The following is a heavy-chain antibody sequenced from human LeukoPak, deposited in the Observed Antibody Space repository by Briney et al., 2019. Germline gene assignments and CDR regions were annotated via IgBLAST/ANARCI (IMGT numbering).Heavy chain of an antibody. CDR3: ARDPPMCSGGSCYYFDY. J-gene: IGHJ4*02. CDR2: ISSSSSHI. Sequence: GGSLRLSCAASGFTFSSYSMNWVRQAPGKGLEWVSSISSSSSHIHSADSAKGRFTISRDNSKNTLYLQMNSLRAEDTAVYYCARDPPMCSGGSCYYFDYWGQGTLVTVSS. CDR1: GFTFSSYS. V-gene: IGHV3-21*01. D-gene: IGHD2-15*01.